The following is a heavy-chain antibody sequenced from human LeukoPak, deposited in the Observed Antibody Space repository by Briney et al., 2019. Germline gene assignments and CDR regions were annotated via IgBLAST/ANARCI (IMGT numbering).Heavy chain of an antibody. Sequence: GGSLRLSCAASGYTFSSYAMSWVRQAPGKGLEWVSAISGSGGSTYYADSVEGRFTISRDNSKNTLYLQMSSLRAEDTAVYYCASLLVMTTVPRSLLDVWGQGTTVTVSS. CDR1: GYTFSSYA. CDR3: ASLLVMTTVPRSLLDV. J-gene: IGHJ6*02. CDR2: ISGSGGST. D-gene: IGHD4-11*01. V-gene: IGHV3-23*01.